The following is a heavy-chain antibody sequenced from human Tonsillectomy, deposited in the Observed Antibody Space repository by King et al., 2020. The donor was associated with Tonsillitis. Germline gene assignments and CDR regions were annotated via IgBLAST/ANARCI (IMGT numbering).Heavy chain of an antibody. CDR1: GLTFSNYG. Sequence: VQLVESGGGVVQPGGSLRLSCAASGLTFSNYGMHWVRQAPGKGLEWVAYIRYDGSYKYYADSVKGRFTISRDNSKNTLYLQMNSLRAEDTAVYYCANLCLDSSGYWPFDYWGQGTLVTVSA. V-gene: IGHV3-30*02. CDR3: ANLCLDSSGYWPFDY. CDR2: IRYDGSYK. D-gene: IGHD3-22*01. J-gene: IGHJ4*02.